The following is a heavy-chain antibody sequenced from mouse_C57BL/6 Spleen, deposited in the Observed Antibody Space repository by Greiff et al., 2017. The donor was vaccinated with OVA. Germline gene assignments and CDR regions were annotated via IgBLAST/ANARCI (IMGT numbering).Heavy chain of an antibody. CDR1: GYTFTDYY. CDR2: FNPYNGGT. Sequence: VQLQQSGPVLVKPGASVKMSCKASGYTFTDYYMNWVKQSHGQSLEWIGVFNPYNGGTSYNQKFKGKATLTVDKSSSTDYMELNSLTSEDSAVYYCARSGYDYDEAMDYWGQGTSVTVSS. CDR3: ARSGYDYDEAMDY. J-gene: IGHJ4*01. V-gene: IGHV1-19*01. D-gene: IGHD2-4*01.